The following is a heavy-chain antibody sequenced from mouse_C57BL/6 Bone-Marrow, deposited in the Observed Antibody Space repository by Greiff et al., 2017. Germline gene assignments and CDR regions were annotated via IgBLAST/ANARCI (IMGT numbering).Heavy chain of an antibody. CDR3: ARNRDGYYVAWFAY. CDR1: GFSLTSYA. CDR2: IWTGGGT. V-gene: IGHV2-9-1*01. J-gene: IGHJ3*01. Sequence: VKLMESGPGLVAPSQSLSITCTVSGFSLTSYAISWVRQPPGKGLEWLGVIWTGGGTNYNSALKSRLSISKDNSKSQVFLKMNSLQTDDTARYYCARNRDGYYVAWFAYWGQGTLVTVSA. D-gene: IGHD2-3*01.